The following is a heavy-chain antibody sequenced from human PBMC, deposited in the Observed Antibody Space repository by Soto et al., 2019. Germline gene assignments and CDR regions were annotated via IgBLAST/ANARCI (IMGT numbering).Heavy chain of an antibody. CDR2: IYYSGST. V-gene: IGHV4-31*03. CDR1: GGSISSGGYY. CDR3: ARSIVVVRDPYYYYGMDV. D-gene: IGHD3-22*01. Sequence: PSETLSLTCTVSGGSISSGGYYWSWIRQHPGKGLEWIGYIYYSGSTYYNPSLKSRVTISVDTSKNQFSLKLSSVTAADTAVYYCARSIVVVRDPYYYYGMDVWGQGTTVTVSS. J-gene: IGHJ6*02.